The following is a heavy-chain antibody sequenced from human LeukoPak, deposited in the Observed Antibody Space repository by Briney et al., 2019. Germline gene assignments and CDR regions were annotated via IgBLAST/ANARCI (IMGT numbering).Heavy chain of an antibody. CDR3: ARKRRGSGYDLGLVDY. CDR1: GGSISSDDHY. J-gene: IGHJ4*02. D-gene: IGHD5-12*01. Sequence: SQTLSLTCTVSGGSISSDDHYWNWIRQSPGKGLEWIGYIYYRGNTYYNPSLKSRVTISVDTSRNQFSLKLSSVTAVDTAVYYCARKRRGSGYDLGLVDYWGQGTLVTVSS. V-gene: IGHV4-30-4*01. CDR2: IYYRGNT.